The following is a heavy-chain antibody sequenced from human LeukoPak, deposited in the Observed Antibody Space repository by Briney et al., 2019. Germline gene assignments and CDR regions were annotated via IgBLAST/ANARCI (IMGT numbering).Heavy chain of an antibody. J-gene: IGHJ4*02. CDR3: ARVGTYGSGSYLSWLDY. V-gene: IGHV4-59*01. CDR1: GGSIGSFD. CDR2: IYYSGST. D-gene: IGHD3-10*01. Sequence: SETLSLTCTVSGGSIGSFDWSWIRQPPGKGLEWIGYIYYSGSTNYNPSLKSRVTISVDTSKNQFSLKLSSVTAADTAVYYCARVGTYGSGSYLSWLDYWGQGTLVTVSS.